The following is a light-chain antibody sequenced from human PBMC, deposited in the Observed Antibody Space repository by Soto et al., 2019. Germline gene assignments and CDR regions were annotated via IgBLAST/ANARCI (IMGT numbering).Light chain of an antibody. CDR3: QKYNRAPPWT. CDR1: QGISNY. V-gene: IGKV1-27*01. Sequence: DIQMTQSPSSLSASVGDRVTITCRASQGISNYLAWYQQKPGKVPKLLIYAASTLQSGVPSRFSGSGSGTDFTLTISSLQTEDVATYYCQKYNRAPPWTFGQGTKVEIK. CDR2: AAS. J-gene: IGKJ1*01.